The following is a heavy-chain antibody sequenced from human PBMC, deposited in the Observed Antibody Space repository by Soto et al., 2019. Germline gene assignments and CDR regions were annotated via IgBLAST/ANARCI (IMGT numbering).Heavy chain of an antibody. V-gene: IGHV3-48*01. J-gene: IGHJ5*02. CDR1: GFTFSSYS. Sequence: EVQLVESGGGLVQPGGSLRLSCAASGFTFSSYSMNWVRQAPGKGLEWVSYISSSSSTIYYADSVKGRVTISRDNAKNALYLQMNSLRAEDTAVYYCARDNYGDYLNWFDPWGQGTLVTVSS. CDR3: ARDNYGDYLNWFDP. CDR2: ISSSSSTI. D-gene: IGHD4-17*01.